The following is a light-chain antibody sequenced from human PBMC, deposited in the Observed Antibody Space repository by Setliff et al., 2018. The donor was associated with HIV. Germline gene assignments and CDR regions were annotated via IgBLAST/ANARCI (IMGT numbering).Light chain of an antibody. V-gene: IGLV2-23*01. CDR1: NSDIGSYNL. CDR3: CSYADASTWV. CDR2: EAS. Sequence: QSALTQPASVSGSLGQSITISCTGTNSDIGSYNLISWFQQHPGKVPKLMIYEASKRPSGIPNRFSGSKSGNTASLTISGLQAEDEADYFCCSYADASTWVFGGGTKVTVL. J-gene: IGLJ3*02.